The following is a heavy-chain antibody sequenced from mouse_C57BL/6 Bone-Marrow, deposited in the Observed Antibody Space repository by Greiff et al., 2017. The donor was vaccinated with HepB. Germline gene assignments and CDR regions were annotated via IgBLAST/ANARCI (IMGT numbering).Heavy chain of an antibody. Sequence: EVKLEESGPGLVKPSQSLSLTCSVTGYSITSGYYWNWIRQFPGNKLEWMGYISYDGSNNYNPSLKNRISITRDTSKNQFFLKLNSVTTEDTATYYCARDAPITTVVATDWYFDVWGTGTTVTVSS. V-gene: IGHV3-6*01. CDR1: GYSITSGYY. CDR2: ISYDGSN. D-gene: IGHD1-1*01. CDR3: ARDAPITTVVATDWYFDV. J-gene: IGHJ1*03.